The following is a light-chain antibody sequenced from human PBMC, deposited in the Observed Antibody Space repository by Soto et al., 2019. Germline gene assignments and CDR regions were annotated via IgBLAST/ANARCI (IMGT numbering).Light chain of an antibody. CDR3: QQRSNWPPVLT. V-gene: IGKV3-11*01. CDR1: QNVANY. Sequence: EIVLTQSPATLSLSPGERASLSCRASQNVANYLDWYQQKPGQAPRLLIYESSNRATGIAARFSGSGSGTDFTLTISSLEPEDFAVYYCQQRSNWPPVLTFGGGTKVDIK. J-gene: IGKJ4*01. CDR2: ESS.